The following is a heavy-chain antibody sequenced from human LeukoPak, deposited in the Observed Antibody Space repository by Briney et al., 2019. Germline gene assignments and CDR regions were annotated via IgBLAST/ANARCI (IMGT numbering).Heavy chain of an antibody. CDR3: AKANWVSNADAVW. V-gene: IGHV3-23*01. CDR1: GFTFSSYA. Sequence: GGSLRLSCAASGFTFSSYAMSWVREAPARGLEWVSSLRGNGDTFYADSVKGRFTLSRDDSRNTVYFQLNNLRVEDTAIYYCAKANWVSNADAVWWGQGTQVTVSS. D-gene: IGHD1-1*01. J-gene: IGHJ4*02. CDR2: LRGNGDT.